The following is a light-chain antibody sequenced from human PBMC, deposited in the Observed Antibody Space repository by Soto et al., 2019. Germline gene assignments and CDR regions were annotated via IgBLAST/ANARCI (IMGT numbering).Light chain of an antibody. V-gene: IGKV1-5*01. J-gene: IGKJ1*01. CDR2: DAS. CDR3: QQYDPFPRT. CDR1: QSGNIW. Sequence: DIQMTQSPSILSASVGDRVTITCRASQSGNIWLAWYRQKPWKAPNLLIYDASTLQSGVPSKFSGSGAGTDLTLTISRRQPNDFATYYCQQYDPFPRTFGQGARV.